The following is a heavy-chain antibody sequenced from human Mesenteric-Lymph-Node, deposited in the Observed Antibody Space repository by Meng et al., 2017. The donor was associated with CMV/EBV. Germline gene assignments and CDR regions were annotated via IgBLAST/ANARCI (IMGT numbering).Heavy chain of an antibody. J-gene: IGHJ6*02. CDR2: ISYDGSNK. CDR1: GFTFRSYG. V-gene: IGHV3-30*19. Sequence: GGSLRLSCAASGFTFRSYGMHWVRQAPGKGLEWVAVISYDGSNKYYADSVKGRFTISRDNSKNTLYLQMNSLRAEDTAVYYCARYTLMDVWGQGTTVTVSS. CDR3: ARYTLMDV. D-gene: IGHD2-15*01.